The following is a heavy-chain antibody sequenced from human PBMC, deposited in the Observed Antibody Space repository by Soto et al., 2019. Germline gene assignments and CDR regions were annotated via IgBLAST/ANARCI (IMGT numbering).Heavy chain of an antibody. CDR2: MNPNSGNT. CDR3: ARLTHYGESVSDY. V-gene: IGHV1-8*01. Sequence: GXSLKVSCKASAYTFTSYDVNWVRQATGQGLEWMGWMNPNSGNTGYAQKFQGRVTMTRNTSISTAYMELSSLRSEDTAVYYCARLTHYGESVSDYWGQGTLVTTSS. CDR1: AYTFTSYD. D-gene: IGHD4-17*01. J-gene: IGHJ4*02.